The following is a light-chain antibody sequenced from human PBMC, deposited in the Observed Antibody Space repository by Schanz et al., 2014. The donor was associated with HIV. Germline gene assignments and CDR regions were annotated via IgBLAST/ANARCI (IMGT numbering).Light chain of an antibody. CDR3: QQYYSTSYT. CDR2: WAS. J-gene: IGKJ2*01. Sequence: DVVMTQSPDSLSVSLGERATINCKSSQSILSSYLTWYQQKPGQPPKLLIYWASTRESGVPDRFSGSGSGTDFTLTISSLQAEDVAVYYCQQYYSTSYTFGQGTKLEIK. CDR1: QSILSSY. V-gene: IGKV4-1*01.